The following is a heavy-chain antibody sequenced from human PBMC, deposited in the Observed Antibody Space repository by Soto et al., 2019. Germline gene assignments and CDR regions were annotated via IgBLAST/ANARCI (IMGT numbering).Heavy chain of an antibody. Sequence: SETLSLTCTVSGGSISSYYWSWIRQPPGKGLEWIGYIYYSGSTNYNPSLKSRVTISVDTSKNQFSLKLSSVTAADTAVYYCARDEWYSGSYYGMDVWGQGTTVTVSS. J-gene: IGHJ6*02. CDR2: IYYSGST. CDR1: GGSISSYY. D-gene: IGHD1-26*01. V-gene: IGHV4-59*01. CDR3: ARDEWYSGSYYGMDV.